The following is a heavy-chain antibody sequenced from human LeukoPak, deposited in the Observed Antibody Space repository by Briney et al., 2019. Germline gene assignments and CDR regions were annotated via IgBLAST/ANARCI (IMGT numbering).Heavy chain of an antibody. Sequence: GGPLRLSCAASGFTFSEYAMHWVRQAPGKGLEWVAVISYDGSNKYYADSVKGLFTISRDNSKSTLYLQMNSLRAEVTAVYDWAKCLIAAAGTPYWGQGTLVTVSS. D-gene: IGHD6-13*01. CDR2: ISYDGSNK. J-gene: IGHJ4*02. V-gene: IGHV3-30*18. CDR3: AKCLIAAAGTPY. CDR1: GFTFSEYA.